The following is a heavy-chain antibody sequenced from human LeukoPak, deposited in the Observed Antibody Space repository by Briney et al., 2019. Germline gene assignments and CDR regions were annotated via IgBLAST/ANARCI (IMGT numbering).Heavy chain of an antibody. J-gene: IGHJ4*02. V-gene: IGHV3-21*01. Sequence: PGGSLRLSCAASGFTFSNYNMNWVRQAPGKGLEWVSSISSSNNYIYYADSLKGRFTISRDNAKNSLYLQMNSLRAEDTAVYYCARRSPNYYFDYWGQGTPVTVSS. CDR2: ISSSNNYI. CDR1: GFTFSNYN. CDR3: ARRSPNYYFDY.